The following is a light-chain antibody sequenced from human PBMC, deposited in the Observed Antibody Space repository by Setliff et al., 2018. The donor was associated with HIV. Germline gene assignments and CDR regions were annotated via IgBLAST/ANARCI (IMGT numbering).Light chain of an antibody. CDR2: WAS. J-gene: IGKJ2*01. Sequence: DVVMTQSPDSLAVSLGERATINCSASQSVLYSSNNKNYLAWYQQKPGQPPKLLIYWASTRESGVSDRFSGSGSATDFTLTINTLQAEDVAIYYCQQYYSLPTFGQGTKVDIK. CDR3: QQYYSLPT. CDR1: QSVLYSSNNKNY. V-gene: IGKV4-1*01.